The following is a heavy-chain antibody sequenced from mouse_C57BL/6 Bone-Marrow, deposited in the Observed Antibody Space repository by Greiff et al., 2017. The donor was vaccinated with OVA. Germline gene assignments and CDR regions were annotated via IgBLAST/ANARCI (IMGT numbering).Heavy chain of an antibody. CDR1: GYAFSSSW. CDR3: ARKDYCRDMDY. Sequence: QVQLQQPGPELVKPGASVKISCKASGYAFSSSWMNWVKQRPGQGLEWIGRIYPGDGDTNYNGKFKGKATLTADKSSSTAYMQLSSLTSEDSAVYFCARKDYCRDMDYWGQGTSVTVSS. J-gene: IGHJ4*01. D-gene: IGHD1-1*01. CDR2: IYPGDGDT. V-gene: IGHV1-82*01.